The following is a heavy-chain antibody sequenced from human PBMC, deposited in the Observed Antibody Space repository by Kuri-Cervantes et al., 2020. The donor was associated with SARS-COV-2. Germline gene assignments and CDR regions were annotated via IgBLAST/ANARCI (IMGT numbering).Heavy chain of an antibody. CDR3: ARDLGGWQQLPHFDY. D-gene: IGHD6-13*01. Sequence: SETLSLTCAISGDSVSSNSAAWNWIRQSPSRGLERLGRTYYRSRWYNDYAVSVKSRITINPDTSKNQFSLQLNSVTPEDTAVYYCARDLGGWQQLPHFDYWGQGTLVTVSS. J-gene: IGHJ4*02. V-gene: IGHV6-1*01. CDR1: GDSVSSNSAA. CDR2: TYYRSRWYN.